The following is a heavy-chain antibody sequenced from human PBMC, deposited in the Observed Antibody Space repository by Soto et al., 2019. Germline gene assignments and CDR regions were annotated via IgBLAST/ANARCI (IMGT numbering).Heavy chain of an antibody. J-gene: IGHJ4*02. CDR2: IYYNGGT. CDR1: GDSVNSENSY. V-gene: IGHV4-61*01. D-gene: IGHD3-16*02. CDR3: ARDGGQGRGGIGYX. Sequence: SETLSLTCTVSGDSVNSENSYWNWIRQAPGKGPELIGYIYYNGGTNYNPSLNSRATILLDTSTNQFSLTLTSVTAADTAVYYCARDGGQGRGGIGYXWGRVILVTVSX.